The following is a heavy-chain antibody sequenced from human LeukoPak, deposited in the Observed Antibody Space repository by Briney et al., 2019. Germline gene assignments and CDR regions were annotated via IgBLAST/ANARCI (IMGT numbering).Heavy chain of an antibody. Sequence: GGSLRLSCAASGFTVTSNYMSWVRQAPGKGLEWVSIIYSGGGAYYADSVKGRFTISRDNSRNTLFLQMNSLRAEDTAMYYCARVFPPNWFNPWGQGTLVTVSS. D-gene: IGHD3-10*02. CDR3: ARVFPPNWFNP. V-gene: IGHV3-66*01. CDR2: IYSGGGA. J-gene: IGHJ5*02. CDR1: GFTVTSNY.